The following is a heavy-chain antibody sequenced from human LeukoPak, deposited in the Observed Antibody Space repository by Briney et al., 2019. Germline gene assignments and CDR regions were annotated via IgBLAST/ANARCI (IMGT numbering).Heavy chain of an antibody. J-gene: IGHJ4*02. CDR1: GFTFSSYS. V-gene: IGHV3-48*01. CDR2: ISRSGSTI. D-gene: IGHD2/OR15-2a*01. Sequence: GGSLRLSCAASGFTFSSYSMNWVRQAPGKGLEWISYISRSGSTIYYADSVKGRFTISRDNAKNSLYLQMNSLRAEDTAVYYCARGSSSDYFLDYWGQGTLVTVSS. CDR3: ARGSSSDYFLDY.